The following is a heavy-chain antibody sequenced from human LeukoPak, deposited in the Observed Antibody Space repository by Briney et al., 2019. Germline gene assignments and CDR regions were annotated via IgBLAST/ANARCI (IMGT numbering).Heavy chain of an antibody. CDR3: ARDRDGYNSGLGY. CDR1: GFTFSSYS. CDR2: ISGSSSYI. D-gene: IGHD5-24*01. V-gene: IGHV3-21*04. J-gene: IGHJ4*02. Sequence: PGGSLRLSCAASGFTFSSYSMNWVRQAPGKGLEWVSSISGSSSYINYADSVKGRFTISRDNSKNTLYLQMNSLRGEDTAVYYCARDRDGYNSGLGYWGQGTLVTVSS.